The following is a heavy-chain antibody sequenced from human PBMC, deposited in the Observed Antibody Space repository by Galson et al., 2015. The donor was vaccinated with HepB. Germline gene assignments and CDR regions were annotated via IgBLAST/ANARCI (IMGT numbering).Heavy chain of an antibody. J-gene: IGHJ6*02. Sequence: SLRLSCAASGFTFTDHYMDWVRQAPGKGLEWVGRTRDKASNHTTEYAASVKGRFTISRDDSKNTLYLQMNSLETDDTAVYYCTRGAGLGAAPLAYYYVMDVWGQGTTVTVS. CDR2: TRDKASNHTT. CDR1: GFTFTDHY. D-gene: IGHD1-26*01. CDR3: TRGAGLGAAPLAYYYVMDV. V-gene: IGHV3-72*01.